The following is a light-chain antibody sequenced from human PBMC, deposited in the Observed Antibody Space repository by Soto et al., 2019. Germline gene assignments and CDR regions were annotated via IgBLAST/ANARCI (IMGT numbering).Light chain of an antibody. CDR3: QQYNDWPPYT. J-gene: IGKJ2*01. CDR1: QSVRRN. CDR2: DAS. V-gene: IGKV3-15*01. Sequence: EIVMTQSPATLSVSPGERATLSCRASQSVRRNVAWYQQKPGQAPRLLIYDASTRATGIPARFSGSESGTEFTLSNSSLQSEDFAVYYCQQYNDWPPYTFGQGTKLEIK.